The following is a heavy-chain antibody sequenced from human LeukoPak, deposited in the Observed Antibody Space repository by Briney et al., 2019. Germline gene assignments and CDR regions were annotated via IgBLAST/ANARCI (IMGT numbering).Heavy chain of an antibody. CDR2: INHSGST. Sequence: SPSETLSLTCAVYGGSFSGYYWSWIRQPPGKGLEWIGEINHSGSTNYNPSLKSRVTISVDTSKNQFSLKLSSVTAADTAVYYCASIHEEDSSGYYVLDYWGQGTLVTVSS. D-gene: IGHD3-22*01. J-gene: IGHJ4*02. CDR1: GGSFSGYY. V-gene: IGHV4-34*01. CDR3: ASIHEEDSSGYYVLDY.